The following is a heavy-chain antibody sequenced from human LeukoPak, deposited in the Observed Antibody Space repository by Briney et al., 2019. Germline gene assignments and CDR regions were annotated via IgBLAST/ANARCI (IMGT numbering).Heavy chain of an antibody. Sequence: ASVKVPCKASGYTFTSYFIHWVRQAPGEGLEWMGIINPTGGSTRYAQKFQGRVTMTRDTSISAAYMELGRLRSDDTAVYYCTRDHCSYINCYEDYYYGMDVWGQGTTVTVSS. CDR3: TRDHCSYINCYEDYYYGMDV. CDR2: INPTGGST. CDR1: GYTFTSYF. J-gene: IGHJ6*02. V-gene: IGHV1-46*01. D-gene: IGHD2-2*01.